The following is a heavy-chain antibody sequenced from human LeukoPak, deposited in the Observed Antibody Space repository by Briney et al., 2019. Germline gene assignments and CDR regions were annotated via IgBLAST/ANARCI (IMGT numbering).Heavy chain of an antibody. Sequence: SGGSLRLSCAASGFTFSSYWMSWVRQAPGKGLEWVANIKQDGSEKYYVDSVKGRFTISRDNAKNSLYLQMNSLRAEDTAVYYCARDRVPTAPSPFDYWGQGTLVTVSS. CDR3: ARDRVPTAPSPFDY. CDR1: GFTFSSYW. D-gene: IGHD2-2*01. CDR2: IKQDGSEK. V-gene: IGHV3-7*01. J-gene: IGHJ4*02.